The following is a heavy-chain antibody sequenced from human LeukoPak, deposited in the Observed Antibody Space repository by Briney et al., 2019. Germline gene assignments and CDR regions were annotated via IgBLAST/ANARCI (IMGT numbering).Heavy chain of an antibody. CDR2: ISAYNGNT. D-gene: IGHD6-13*01. CDR1: GYTFTSYG. Sequence: ASVKVSCKASGYTFTSYGISWVRQAPGQGLEWMGWISAYNGNTNYAQKLQGRVTMTTDTSTSTAYMELRSLRSDDTAVYYCARGEYSSSWYVSYYYYGMDVWGQGTTVTVSS. V-gene: IGHV1-18*01. J-gene: IGHJ6*02. CDR3: ARGEYSSSWYVSYYYYGMDV.